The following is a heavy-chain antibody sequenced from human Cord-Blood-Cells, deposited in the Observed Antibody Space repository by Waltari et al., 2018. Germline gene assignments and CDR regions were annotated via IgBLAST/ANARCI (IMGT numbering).Heavy chain of an antibody. D-gene: IGHD6-6*01. CDR1: GYTCTSYY. CDR2: NNPSGGST. CDR3: ARDIRPYLSSSSFDY. V-gene: IGHV1-46*01. J-gene: IGHJ4*02. Sequence: QVPLVQSGAGVKKPGASVKVSCTASGYTCTSYYMHWVRQGPGQALEWMGINNPSGGSTSYAQKFQGRVTMTRDTSTSTVYMELSSLRSEDTAVYYCARDIRPYLSSSSFDYWGQGTLVTVSS.